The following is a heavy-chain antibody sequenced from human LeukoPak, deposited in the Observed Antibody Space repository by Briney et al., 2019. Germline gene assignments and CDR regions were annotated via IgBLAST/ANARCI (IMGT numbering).Heavy chain of an antibody. CDR3: AREDGSGSYEKYYFDY. J-gene: IGHJ4*02. CDR1: GGSISSGDYY. D-gene: IGHD3-10*01. Sequence: SETLSLTCAVSGGSISSGDYYWSWIRQPPGKGLEWIGYIYYSGSTYYNPSLKSRVTISVDTSKNQFSLKLSSVTAADTAVYYCAREDGSGSYEKYYFDYWGQGTLVTVSS. CDR2: IYYSGST. V-gene: IGHV4-30-4*01.